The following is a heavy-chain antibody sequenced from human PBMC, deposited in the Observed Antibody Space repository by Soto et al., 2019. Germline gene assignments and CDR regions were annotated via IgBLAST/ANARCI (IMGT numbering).Heavy chain of an antibody. V-gene: IGHV3-48*02. CDR1: GFTFSTFS. CDR3: ARDLGWSFDS. J-gene: IGHJ4*02. D-gene: IGHD6-19*01. CDR2: ISGGGRPI. Sequence: EVQLVESGGGSVQPGGSLRLSCAASGFTFSTFSMNWVRQAPGRWLEWISYISGGGRPISYADSVKGRFTISRDNAKNSLYLKMDSLTDEDTAVYYCARDLGWSFDSWGQGTLVTVSS.